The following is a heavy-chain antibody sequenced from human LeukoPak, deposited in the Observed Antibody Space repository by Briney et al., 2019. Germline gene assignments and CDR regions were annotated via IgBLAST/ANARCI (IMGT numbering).Heavy chain of an antibody. CDR1: GFTFSSYG. J-gene: IGHJ5*02. V-gene: IGHV3-33*01. D-gene: IGHD2-15*01. CDR3: ARAPHCSGGSCRNWFDP. Sequence: RAGGSLRLSCAASGFTFSSYGIHWVRQAPGKGLEWVAVIWYDGSNKYYADSVKGRFTISRDNSKNTLYLQMNSLRAEDTAVYYCARAPHCSGGSCRNWFDPWGQGTLVTVSS. CDR2: IWYDGSNK.